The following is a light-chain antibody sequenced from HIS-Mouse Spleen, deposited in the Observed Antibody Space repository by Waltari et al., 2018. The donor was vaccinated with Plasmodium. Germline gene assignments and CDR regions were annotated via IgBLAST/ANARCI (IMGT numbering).Light chain of an antibody. V-gene: IGKV3-15*01. CDR3: QQYNNWSFT. CDR1: QSVSSN. Sequence: ELVMTQSPATLSVSPGERATLSCRASQSVSSNLAWYQQKPGQAPRLLIYGASTRATGNPARFSGSGSGTEFTLTISSLQSEDFAVYYCQQYNNWSFTFGPGTKVDIK. J-gene: IGKJ3*01. CDR2: GAS.